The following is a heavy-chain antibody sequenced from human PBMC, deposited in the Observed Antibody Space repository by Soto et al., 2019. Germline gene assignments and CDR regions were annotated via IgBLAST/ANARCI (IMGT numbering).Heavy chain of an antibody. V-gene: IGHV4-31*03. CDR2: IYYSGST. D-gene: IGHD3-22*01. J-gene: IGHJ4*02. Sequence: PSETLSLTCTVSGGSISSGGYYWSWIRQHPGKGLEWIGYIYYSGSTYYNPSLKSRVTISVDTSKNQFSLKLTSANAADTAVYYCARGRTVRNYADDSSDYFYFFDYWGQGTQVTVSS. CDR1: GGSISSGGYY. CDR3: ARGRTVRNYADDSSDYFYFFDY.